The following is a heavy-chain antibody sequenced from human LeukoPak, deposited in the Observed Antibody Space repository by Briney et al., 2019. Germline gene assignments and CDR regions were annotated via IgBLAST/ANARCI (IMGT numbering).Heavy chain of an antibody. J-gene: IGHJ4*02. CDR1: GGSISSYY. D-gene: IGHD5-18*01. V-gene: IGHV4-59*01. CDR3: ARGGGYSYGYSVDY. CDR2: IYYSGST. Sequence: PSETLSLTCTVSGGSISSYYWSLIRQPPGKGLEWIGYIYYSGSTNYNPSLKSRATISVDTSKNQFSLKLSSVTAADTAVYYCARGGGYSYGYSVDYWGQGTLVTVSS.